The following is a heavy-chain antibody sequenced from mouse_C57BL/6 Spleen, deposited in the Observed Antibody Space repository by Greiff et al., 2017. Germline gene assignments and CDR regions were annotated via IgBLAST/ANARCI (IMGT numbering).Heavy chain of an antibody. J-gene: IGHJ4*01. V-gene: IGHV5-9*01. CDR1: GFTFSSYT. CDR2: ISGGGGNT. D-gene: IGHD1-1*01. Sequence: EVQGVESGGGLVKPGGSLKLSCAASGFTFSSYTMSWVRQTPEKRLEWVATISGGGGNTYYPDSVKGRFTISRDNAKNTLYLQMSSLRSEDTALYYCAVGYYGSSYVGYYAMDYWGQGTSVTVSS. CDR3: AVGYYGSSYVGYYAMDY.